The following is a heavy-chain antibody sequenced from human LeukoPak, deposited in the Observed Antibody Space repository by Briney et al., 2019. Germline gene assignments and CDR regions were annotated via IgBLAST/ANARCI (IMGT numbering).Heavy chain of an antibody. J-gene: IGHJ6*03. CDR3: ARDDSGSYYRGYYYYYYMDV. D-gene: IGHD1-26*01. CDR2: ISSSSSTI. Sequence: GGSLRLSCAASGFTFSSYSMNWVRQAPGKGLEWVSYISSSSSTIYYADSVKGRFTISRDNAKNSLYLQMNSLRAEDTAVYYCARDDSGSYYRGYYYYYYMDVWGKGTTVTVSS. V-gene: IGHV3-48*01. CDR1: GFTFSSYS.